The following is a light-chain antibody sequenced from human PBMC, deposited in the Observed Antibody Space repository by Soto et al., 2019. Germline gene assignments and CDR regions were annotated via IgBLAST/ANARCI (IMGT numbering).Light chain of an antibody. CDR2: HAS. J-gene: IGKJ1*01. CDR3: LQYSSHSWT. Sequence: DIQMTQSPSSLSPSVGDRVTITCRASQSISDWLAWYQQKPGTAPELLIFHASNLKSGVSSRFSGSGSGTEFTLTISSLQPDDVATYYCLQYSSHSWTFGQGTKVDIK. CDR1: QSISDW. V-gene: IGKV1-5*01.